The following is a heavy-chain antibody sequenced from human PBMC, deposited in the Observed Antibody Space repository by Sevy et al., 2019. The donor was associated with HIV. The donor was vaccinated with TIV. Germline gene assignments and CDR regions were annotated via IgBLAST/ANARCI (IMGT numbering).Heavy chain of an antibody. CDR2: INPNSGGT. D-gene: IGHD3-22*01. V-gene: IGHV1-2*02. CDR3: ASLSGYYYDSSRYYNTDAFDI. CDR1: GYTFTDYF. Sequence: ASVKVSCKASGYTFTDYFMHWVRQAPGQGLEWMGLINPNSGGTNYAQRFRGRVTMTRDTSISTAYMELSRLRSDDTAVYYCASLSGYYYDSSRYYNTDAFDIWGQGTMVTVSS. J-gene: IGHJ3*02.